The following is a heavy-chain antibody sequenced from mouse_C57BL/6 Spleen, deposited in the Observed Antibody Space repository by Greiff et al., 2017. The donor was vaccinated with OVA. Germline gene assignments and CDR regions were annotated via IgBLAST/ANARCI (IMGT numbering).Heavy chain of an antibody. V-gene: IGHV1-59*01. CDR1: GYTFTSYW. D-gene: IGHD1-1*01. Sequence: QVQLQQPGAELVRPGPSVKLSCKASGYTFTSYWMHWVKQRPGQGLEWIGVIDPSDSYTNYNQKFKGKATLTVDTSSSTAYMQLSSLTSEDSAVYYCARGGVYYYGSSPYYYAMDYWGQGTSVTVSS. CDR3: ARGGVYYYGSSPYYYAMDY. J-gene: IGHJ4*01. CDR2: IDPSDSYT.